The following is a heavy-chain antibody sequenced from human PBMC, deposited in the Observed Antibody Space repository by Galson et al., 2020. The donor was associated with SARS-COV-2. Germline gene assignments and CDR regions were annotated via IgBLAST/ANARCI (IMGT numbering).Heavy chain of an antibody. CDR1: GFTFSSYW. Sequence: GGSLRLSCAASGFTFSSYWMHWVRQAPGKGLVWVSRIYSEGSSTSYADSVKGRFTISGDDAKNTLYLHTSSLRAEDTAVYYCARGDMRNDYFDYWGQGTLVTVSS. CDR2: IYSEGSST. D-gene: IGHD3-16*01. V-gene: IGHV3-74*01. CDR3: ARGDMRNDYFDY. J-gene: IGHJ4*02.